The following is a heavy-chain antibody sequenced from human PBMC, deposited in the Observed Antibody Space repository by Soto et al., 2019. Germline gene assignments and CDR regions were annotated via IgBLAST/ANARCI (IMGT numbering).Heavy chain of an antibody. V-gene: IGHV1-69*13. Sequence: SVKVSCKASGGTFSSYAISWVRQAPGQGLEWMGGIIPIFGTANYAQKFQGRVTITADESTSTAYMELSSLRSEDTAVYYCARGSSTVTPPYYYYGMDVWGQGTTVTVSS. CDR1: GGTFSSYA. D-gene: IGHD4-17*01. CDR2: IIPIFGTA. J-gene: IGHJ6*02. CDR3: ARGSSTVTPPYYYYGMDV.